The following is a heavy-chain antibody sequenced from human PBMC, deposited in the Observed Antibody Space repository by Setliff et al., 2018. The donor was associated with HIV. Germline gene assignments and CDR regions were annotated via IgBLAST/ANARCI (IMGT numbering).Heavy chain of an antibody. CDR3: VKGVQSPPHYSYYYMDV. Sequence: GASVKVSCKASRSTFNSHTINWVRQAPGQGLDWMGRIIPILGVANYAQRFRGKVTITADKSTSTAYMELTSLRFDDTAMYYCVKGVQSPPHYSYYYMDVWGEGTTVTVSS. V-gene: IGHV1-69*02. D-gene: IGHD3-3*01. CDR1: RSTFNSHT. CDR2: IIPILGVA. J-gene: IGHJ6*03.